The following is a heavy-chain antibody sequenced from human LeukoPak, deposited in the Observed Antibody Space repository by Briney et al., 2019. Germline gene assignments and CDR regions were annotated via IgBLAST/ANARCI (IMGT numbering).Heavy chain of an antibody. V-gene: IGHV3-21*01. CDR2: ISSSSSYI. J-gene: IGHJ4*02. CDR1: GFTFSSYS. CDR3: ARDPPTYYYDSSGYLGAGY. D-gene: IGHD3-22*01. Sequence: GGSLRLSCAASGFTFSSYSMNWVRQAPGKGLEWVSSISSSSSYIYYADSVKGRFTISRDNAKNSLYLQMNSLRAEDTAVYYCARDPPTYYYDSSGYLGAGYWGQGTLVTVSP.